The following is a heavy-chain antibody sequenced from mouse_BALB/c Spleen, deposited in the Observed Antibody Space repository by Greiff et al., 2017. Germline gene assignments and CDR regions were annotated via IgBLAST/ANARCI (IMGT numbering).Heavy chain of an antibody. CDR3: ARVYYYGYYAMDY. CDR2: IWAGGST. V-gene: IGHV2-9*02. CDR1: GFSLTSYG. Sequence: VQLVESGPGLVAPSQSLSITCTVSGFSLTSYGVHWVRQPPGKGLEWLGVIWAGGSTNYNSALMSRLSISKDNSKSQVFLKMNSLQTDDTAMYYCARVYYYGYYAMDYWGQGTSVTVSS. J-gene: IGHJ4*01. D-gene: IGHD1-1*01.